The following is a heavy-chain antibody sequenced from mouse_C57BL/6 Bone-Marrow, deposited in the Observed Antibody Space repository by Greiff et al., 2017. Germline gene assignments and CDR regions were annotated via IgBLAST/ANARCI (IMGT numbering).Heavy chain of an antibody. D-gene: IGHD2-4*01. CDR3: ARFYDYDEGPSHYYAMDY. CDR1: GYTFTGYW. J-gene: IGHJ4*01. CDR2: ILPGSGST. Sequence: QVQLQQSGAELMKPGASVKLSCKATGYTFTGYWIEWVKQRPGHGLEWIGEILPGSGSTNYNEKFQGKATFTADPSSNTAYMQLSSLTTEDSAIYDCARFYDYDEGPSHYYAMDYWGQGTSVTVSS. V-gene: IGHV1-9*01.